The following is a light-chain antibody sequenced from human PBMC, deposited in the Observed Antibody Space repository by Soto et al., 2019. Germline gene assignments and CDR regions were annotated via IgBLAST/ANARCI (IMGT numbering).Light chain of an antibody. CDR3: ATWDGSLSVVV. Sequence: QSVLTRPPSVSAAPGQRVTISCSGNSSNVGDNFVSWYQQPPEAAPKLLIYDNHKRPPGIPDRFSGSKSGTSATLGITGLQTGDEADYYCATWDGSLSVVVFGGGTKLTVL. V-gene: IGLV1-51*01. CDR2: DNH. CDR1: SSNVGDNF. J-gene: IGLJ3*02.